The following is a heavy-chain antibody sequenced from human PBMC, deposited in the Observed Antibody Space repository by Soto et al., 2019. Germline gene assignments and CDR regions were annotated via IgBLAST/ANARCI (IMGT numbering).Heavy chain of an antibody. J-gene: IGHJ4*02. CDR1: GFTFGDYA. V-gene: IGHV3-49*03. CDR3: TRGFDYGDYDFDY. Sequence: GGSLRLSCTASGFTFGDYAMSWFRQAPGKGLEWVGFIKSKAHGGATEYAASVIVRFTISRDDSKSIAYLQMNSLKTEDTAVYYCTRGFDYGDYDFDYWGQGTLVTVSS. D-gene: IGHD4-17*01. CDR2: IKSKAHGGAT.